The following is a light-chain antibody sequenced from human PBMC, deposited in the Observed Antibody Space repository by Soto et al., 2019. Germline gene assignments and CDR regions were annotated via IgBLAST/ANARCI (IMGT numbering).Light chain of an antibody. CDR3: QQYNNWPRT. J-gene: IGKJ1*01. CDR1: QSISSY. V-gene: IGKV1-39*01. CDR2: AAT. Sequence: DIQMTQSPSSLSASVGDRVTITCRASQSISSYLNWYQHKPGKAPNLLIYAATTLQSGVPSRFSGSGSGTDFTLTISSLQPEDFATYYCQQYNNWPRTFGQGTKVDIK.